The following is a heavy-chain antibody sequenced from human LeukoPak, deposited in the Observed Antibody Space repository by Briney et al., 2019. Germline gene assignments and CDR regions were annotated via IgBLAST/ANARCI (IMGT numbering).Heavy chain of an antibody. J-gene: IGHJ5*02. D-gene: IGHD3-16*01. CDR2: IYYSGST. CDR3: ARAGDQNWFDP. V-gene: IGHV4-59*01. Sequence: SETLSLTCTVSGGSISSYYWSWIRQPPGKGLEWIGYIYYSGSTNYNTSLKSRVTISVDTSKNQFSLKLSSVTAADTAVYYCARAGDQNWFDPWGQGTLVTVSS. CDR1: GGSISSYY.